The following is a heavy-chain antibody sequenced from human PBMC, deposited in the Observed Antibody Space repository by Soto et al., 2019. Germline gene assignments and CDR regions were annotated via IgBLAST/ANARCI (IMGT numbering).Heavy chain of an antibody. CDR1: GFSFSNYW. CDR3: STDVSGQYDY. J-gene: IGHJ4*02. CDR2: TNEDGSRT. V-gene: IGHV3-74*01. Sequence: EVQLVESGGGLVQSGGSLRLSCAASGFSFSNYWMHWVRQAPGKGLVWVSRTNEDGSRTDYADSVQGRFTISRDNANNALYLHMNSLRAEDTAIYYCSTDVSGQYDYWGQGVLVTVSS. D-gene: IGHD2-8*01.